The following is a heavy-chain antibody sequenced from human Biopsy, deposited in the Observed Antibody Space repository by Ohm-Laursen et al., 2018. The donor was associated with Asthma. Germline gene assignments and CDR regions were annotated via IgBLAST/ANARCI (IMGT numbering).Heavy chain of an antibody. J-gene: IGHJ4*02. D-gene: IGHD2-2*01. CDR3: ARKAGSCISRTCYSLDF. CDR1: GGTFNTYV. Sequence: SVNVSCKSLGGTFNTYVIGWVRQAPGQGPGWMGGINSVFGTTTYPQKFQDRVTITADDSTSTVYMELSSLRSEDTAVYYCARKAGSCISRTCYSLDFWGQGTLVTVSS. V-gene: IGHV1-69*13. CDR2: INSVFGTT.